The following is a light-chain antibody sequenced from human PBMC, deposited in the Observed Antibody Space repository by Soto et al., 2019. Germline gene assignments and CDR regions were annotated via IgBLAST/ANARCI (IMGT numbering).Light chain of an antibody. CDR1: SSDVGGYNY. J-gene: IGLJ2*01. V-gene: IGLV2-8*01. CDR2: EVS. Sequence: QSVLTQPPSASGSPGQSVTISCTGTSSDVGGYNYVSWYQQHPGKAPKLMIYEVSKRPSGVPDRFSGSKSGTTASLTVSGLLAEDEADYYCSSYAGSNNLVFGGGTKLTVL. CDR3: SSYAGSNNLV.